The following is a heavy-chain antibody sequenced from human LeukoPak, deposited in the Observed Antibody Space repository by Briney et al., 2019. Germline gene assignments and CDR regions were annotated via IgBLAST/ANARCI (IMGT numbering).Heavy chain of an antibody. J-gene: IGHJ4*02. Sequence: GGSLRLSCAASGFTFSTYAMSWVRQAPGKGLECVSALSGNGNTIYYADSVKGRFTISRDNSKNTLSLQMNSLRAEDTAVYYCAKAMYGGHDYWGQGTLVTVSS. CDR3: AKAMYGGHDY. CDR2: LSGNGNTI. V-gene: IGHV3-23*01. D-gene: IGHD4-23*01. CDR1: GFTFSTYA.